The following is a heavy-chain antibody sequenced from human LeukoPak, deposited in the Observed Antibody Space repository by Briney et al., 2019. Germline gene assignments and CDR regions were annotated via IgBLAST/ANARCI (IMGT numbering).Heavy chain of an antibody. CDR3: ARRVGYRPHYYYGMDV. Sequence: SETLSLTCTVSGGSISSSSYYWGWIRQPPGKGLEWIGSIYYSGSTYYNPSLKSRVTISVDTSKNQFSLKLSSVTAADTAVYYCARRVGYRPHYYYGMDVWGQGTTVTVSS. V-gene: IGHV4-39*07. CDR2: IYYSGST. D-gene: IGHD3-16*02. J-gene: IGHJ6*02. CDR1: GGSISSSSYY.